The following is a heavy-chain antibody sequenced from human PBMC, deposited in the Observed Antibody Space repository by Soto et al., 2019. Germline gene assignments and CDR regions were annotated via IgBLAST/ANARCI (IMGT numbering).Heavy chain of an antibody. J-gene: IGHJ5*02. V-gene: IGHV4-39*01. CDR1: GGSISSSSYY. D-gene: IGHD3-10*01. CDR3: ARHILLWFGELSWFDP. Sequence: QLQLQESGPGLVKPSETLSLTCTVSGGSISSSSYYWGWIRQPPGKGLEWIGSIYYSGSTYYNPSLKGRVTITVVTSKNQFYLELSSVTAADTAVYYCARHILLWFGELSWFDPWCQGTLITVSS. CDR2: IYYSGST.